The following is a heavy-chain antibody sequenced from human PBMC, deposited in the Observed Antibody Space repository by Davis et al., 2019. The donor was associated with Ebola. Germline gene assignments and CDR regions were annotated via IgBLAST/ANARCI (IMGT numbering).Heavy chain of an antibody. CDR1: GGTFSSYA. CDR2: IIPIFGTA. CDR3: ASGDIVVVVAATGGAFDI. V-gene: IGHV1-69*06. J-gene: IGHJ3*02. D-gene: IGHD2-15*01. Sequence: SVKVSCKASGGTFSSYAISWVRQAPGQGLEWMGGIIPIFGTANYAQKFQGRVTITADKSTSTAYMELSSLRSEDTAVYYCASGDIVVVVAATGGAFDIWGQGTMGTVSS.